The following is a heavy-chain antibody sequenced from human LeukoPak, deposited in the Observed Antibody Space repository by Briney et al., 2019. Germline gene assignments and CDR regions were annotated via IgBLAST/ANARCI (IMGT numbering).Heavy chain of an antibody. CDR2: IYYSGST. CDR3: ARFGMGDIFTGYSTAYLYPDY. V-gene: IGHV4-28*01. D-gene: IGHD3-9*01. CDR1: GYSISSSNW. Sequence: SDTLSLTCAVSGYSISSSNWWGWIRQPPGKGLEWIGYIYYSGSTYYNPSLKSRVTMSVDTSKNQFSLKLSSVTAVDTAVYYCARFGMGDIFTGYSTAYLYPDYWGQGTLVTVSS. J-gene: IGHJ4*02.